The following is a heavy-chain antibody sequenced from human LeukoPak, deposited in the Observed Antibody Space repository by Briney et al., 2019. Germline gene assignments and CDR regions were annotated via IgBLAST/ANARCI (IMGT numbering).Heavy chain of an antibody. CDR1: GGSISSDTYF. CDR2: IYTGRIFATGHT. V-gene: IGHV4-61*02. J-gene: IGHJ3*02. CDR3: ARPDYGDYVFDI. Sequence: SETLSLTCSVSGGSISSDTYFWSWIRQPAGKGLEWIGRIYTGRIFATGHTDYNPSLRSRVTISVDTSKNQFSLKLRSVTAADTAVYHCARPDYGDYVFDIWGQGTMVTVSS. D-gene: IGHD4-17*01.